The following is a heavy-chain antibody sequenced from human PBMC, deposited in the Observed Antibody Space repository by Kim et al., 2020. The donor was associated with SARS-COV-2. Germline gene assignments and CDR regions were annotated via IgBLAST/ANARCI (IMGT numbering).Heavy chain of an antibody. CDR3: AKRFFVFSGGYGI. Sequence: GGSLRLSCAASGFTFSSYAMGWVRQAPGKGLEWVSDISGSGGSTFYADSVKGRFTISRDNSKNTLFLQMNGPRAEDTAVYYCAKRFFVFSGGYGIWGQGTTVTVAS. V-gene: IGHV3-23*01. CDR1: GFTFSSYA. CDR2: ISGSGGST. D-gene: IGHD3-22*01. J-gene: IGHJ6*02.